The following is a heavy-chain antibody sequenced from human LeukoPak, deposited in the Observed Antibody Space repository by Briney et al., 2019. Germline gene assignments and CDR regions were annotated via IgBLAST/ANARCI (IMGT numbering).Heavy chain of an antibody. Sequence: ASVKVSCKASGYTFTGYYLHWVRQAPGQGLEWMGCINPNSGGTNYAQKFQGSVTMTRDTSISTAYMELSRLRSDDTTVYYCARGGGYYGSGSDFDYWGQGTLVTVSS. CDR1: GYTFTGYY. CDR2: INPNSGGT. J-gene: IGHJ4*02. D-gene: IGHD3-10*01. V-gene: IGHV1-2*02. CDR3: ARGGGYYGSGSDFDY.